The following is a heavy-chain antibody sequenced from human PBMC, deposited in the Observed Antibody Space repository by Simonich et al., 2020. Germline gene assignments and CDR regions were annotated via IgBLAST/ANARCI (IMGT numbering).Heavy chain of an antibody. CDR2: INHDGST. CDR1: GGSFSGYY. Sequence: QVQLQQWGAGLLKPSETLSLTCAVYGGSFSGYYWSWIRQPPGKGLEWIGEINHDGSTNFYPSLKSRVTISVDTSKNQFSLKLSSVTAADTAVYYCARHLQLGPFDYWGQGTLVTVSS. D-gene: IGHD1-1*01. CDR3: ARHLQLGPFDY. V-gene: IGHV4-34*01. J-gene: IGHJ4*02.